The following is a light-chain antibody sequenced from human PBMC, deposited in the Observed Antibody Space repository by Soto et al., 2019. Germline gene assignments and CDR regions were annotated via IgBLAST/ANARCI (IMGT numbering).Light chain of an antibody. V-gene: IGKV1-5*01. Sequence: DIQMTQSPSTLSASVGDRVTITCRASQSISSWLAWYQQKPGKAPKLLIYDASSLESGVPSRFSGSGSGTEFTLTISSLQPDDFATYYCQQSRTWTFGQGTKVAIK. CDR3: QQSRTWT. J-gene: IGKJ1*01. CDR1: QSISSW. CDR2: DAS.